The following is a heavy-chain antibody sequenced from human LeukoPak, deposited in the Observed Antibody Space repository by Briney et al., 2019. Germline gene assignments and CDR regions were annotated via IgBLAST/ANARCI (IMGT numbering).Heavy chain of an antibody. J-gene: IGHJ4*02. Sequence: SETLSLTCTVSGGSISSSTYYWAWIRQPPGKGPEWIGSIYVGGNTYYNPSLKSRVTISVDTSKNQFSLKLTSVTAADTAVYSRARRGYQLPFDYWGQGILVTVSS. CDR2: IYVGGNT. D-gene: IGHD6-13*01. CDR3: ARRGYQLPFDY. CDR1: GGSISSSTYY. V-gene: IGHV4-39*01.